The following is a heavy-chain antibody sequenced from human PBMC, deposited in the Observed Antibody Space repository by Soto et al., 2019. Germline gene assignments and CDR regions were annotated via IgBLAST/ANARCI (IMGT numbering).Heavy chain of an antibody. CDR1: GGAISSYA. V-gene: IGHV1-69*01. CDR2: IIPVSGTT. Sequence: QVQLVQSGAEVKKPGSSVKVSCKAIGGAISSYAISWVRQAPGQGLEWMGGIIPVSGTTTYAQKFQARVTITADESTTSAYTELSSLRSEDTAVYYCARGPAVDVGPTYFDHWGQVTPVTVSP. J-gene: IGHJ4*02. D-gene: IGHD1-26*01. CDR3: ARGPAVDVGPTYFDH.